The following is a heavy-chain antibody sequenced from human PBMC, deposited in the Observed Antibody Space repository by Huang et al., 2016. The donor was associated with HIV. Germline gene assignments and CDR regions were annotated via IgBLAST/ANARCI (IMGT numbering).Heavy chain of an antibody. D-gene: IGHD4-17*01. CDR2: TSPYYGST. V-gene: IGHV1-18*04. Sequence: QVQLVQSGAEVKKPGASVKVSCRASGYTFISYGITWVRQAPGQGLGWMGWTSPYYGSTNYAQQVQGRVTMTTDTSTNTVYMEVRSLRSDDTAVYYCARDLGTTVVPDGMDVWGQGTTVTVSS. CDR3: ARDLGTTVVPDGMDV. J-gene: IGHJ6*02. CDR1: GYTFISYG.